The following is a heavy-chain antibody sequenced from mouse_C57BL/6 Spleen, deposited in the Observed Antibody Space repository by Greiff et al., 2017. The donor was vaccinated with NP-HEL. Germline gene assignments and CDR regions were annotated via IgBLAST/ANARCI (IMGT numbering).Heavy chain of an antibody. CDR1: GYTFTSYG. CDR2: IYPRSGNT. J-gene: IGHJ2*01. CDR3: ARDGIATHYFDY. V-gene: IGHV1-81*01. Sequence: VQLQESGAELARPGASVKLSCKASGYTFTSYGISWVKQRTGQGLEWIGEIYPRSGNTYYNEKFKGKATLTADKSSSTAYMELRSLTSEDSAVYFCARDGIATHYFDYWGQGTTLTVSS. D-gene: IGHD3-3*01.